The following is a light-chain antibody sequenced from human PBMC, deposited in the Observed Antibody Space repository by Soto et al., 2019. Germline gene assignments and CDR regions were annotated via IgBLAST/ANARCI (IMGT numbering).Light chain of an antibody. Sequence: QSALTQPRSASGSPGQSVTISCTGTSSDIGGYDYVSWFQHHPGRAPKLMIYELTKRPSGVPDRFSGSRSGNTASLTVSGLQAEYEADYYCSSYAGSNNVIFGGGTKLTVL. CDR1: SSDIGGYDY. V-gene: IGLV2-8*01. CDR2: ELT. J-gene: IGLJ2*01. CDR3: SSYAGSNNVI.